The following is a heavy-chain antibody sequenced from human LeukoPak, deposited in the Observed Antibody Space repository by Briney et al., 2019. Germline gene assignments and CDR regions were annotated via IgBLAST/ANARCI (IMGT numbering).Heavy chain of an antibody. V-gene: IGHV3-53*01. D-gene: IGHD4-17*01. Sequence: GGSLRLSCAASGFTVSSNHMSWVRQAPGKGLEWVSVIYSGGSTYYADSVKGRFTISRDNSKNTLYLQMNSLRAEDTAVYYCARDRTTPEGYFDYWGQGTLVTVSS. J-gene: IGHJ4*02. CDR2: IYSGGST. CDR3: ARDRTTPEGYFDY. CDR1: GFTVSSNH.